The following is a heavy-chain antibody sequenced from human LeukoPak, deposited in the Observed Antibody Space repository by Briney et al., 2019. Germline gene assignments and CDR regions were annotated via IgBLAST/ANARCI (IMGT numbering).Heavy chain of an antibody. V-gene: IGHV1-18*01. Sequence: VASVKVSCKASGYTFTSYGISWVRQAPGQGLEWMGWISAYNGNTNYAQKLQGRVTMTTDTSTSTAYMELRSLRSDDTAVYYCARVQGNWNYPHQKYYFDYWGQGTLVTVSS. D-gene: IGHD1-7*01. CDR1: GYTFTSYG. J-gene: IGHJ4*02. CDR2: ISAYNGNT. CDR3: ARVQGNWNYPHQKYYFDY.